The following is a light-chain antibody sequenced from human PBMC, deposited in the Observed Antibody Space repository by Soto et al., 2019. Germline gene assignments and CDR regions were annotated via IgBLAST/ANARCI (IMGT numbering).Light chain of an antibody. CDR3: QQRSAWPLT. Sequence: IVLTQSPATLSLSPGEGATLSCRASQSIGDYVAWFQQKPGQAPRLLIYDGSNRAVGIPARFSGSASGTDSTLTISSLEPEDFAVYYYQQRSAWPLTFGGGTRVEI. J-gene: IGKJ4*01. CDR2: DGS. V-gene: IGKV3-11*01. CDR1: QSIGDY.